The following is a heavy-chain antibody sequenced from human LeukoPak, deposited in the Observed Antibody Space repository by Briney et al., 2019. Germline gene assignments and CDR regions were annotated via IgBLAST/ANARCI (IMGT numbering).Heavy chain of an antibody. CDR1: GFTFDDYT. CDR2: ISWDGGST. J-gene: IGHJ6*02. CDR3: AKVLVPAAPWGMDV. Sequence: GGSLRLSCAASGFTFDDYTMHWVRQAPGKGLERVSLISWDGGSTYYADSVKGRFTISRDNSKNSLYLQMNSLRTEDTALYYCAKVLVPAAPWGMDVWGQGTTVTVSS. V-gene: IGHV3-43*01. D-gene: IGHD2-2*01.